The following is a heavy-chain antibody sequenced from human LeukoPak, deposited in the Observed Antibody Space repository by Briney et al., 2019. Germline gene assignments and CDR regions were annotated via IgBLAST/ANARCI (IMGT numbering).Heavy chain of an antibody. CDR2: INSDGSST. CDR3: ARYVEGATNLWYYYMDV. CDR1: GFTFSSYW. D-gene: IGHD1-26*01. J-gene: IGHJ6*03. V-gene: IGHV3-74*01. Sequence: PGGSLRLSCAASGFTFSSYWMHWVRQVPGKGLVWVSRINSDGSSTTYADSVKGRFSISRDNAKNTLYLQMNSLRAEDTAVYYCARYVEGATNLWYYYMDVWGKGTTVTVSS.